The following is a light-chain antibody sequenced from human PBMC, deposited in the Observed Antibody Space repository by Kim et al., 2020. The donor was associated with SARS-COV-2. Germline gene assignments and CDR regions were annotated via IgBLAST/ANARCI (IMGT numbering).Light chain of an antibody. J-gene: IGLJ3*02. Sequence: VSPGQTASITCSGDKLGDKYACWYQQKPGQSPVLVIYQDSKRPAGIPERFSGSNSGNTATLTISGTQAMDEADYYCQAWDSSTAVFGGGTKVTVL. V-gene: IGLV3-1*01. CDR1: KLGDKY. CDR2: QDS. CDR3: QAWDSSTAV.